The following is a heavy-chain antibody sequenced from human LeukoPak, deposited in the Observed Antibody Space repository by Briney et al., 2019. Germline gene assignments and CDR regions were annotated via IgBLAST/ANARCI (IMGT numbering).Heavy chain of an antibody. CDR2: IYYSVST. CDR1: GGSLSSYS. J-gene: IGHJ5*02. Sequence: SETLSLSCTVSGGSLSSYSWSWVRQPPGKGLEWIGYIYYSVSTNYNPSLKSRVTISVNTSKNQFSLKLSSVTAADTAVYYCARQTRYNWNDGGWFDPWGQGTLVTVSS. CDR3: ARQTRYNWNDGGWFDP. V-gene: IGHV4-59*01. D-gene: IGHD1-20*01.